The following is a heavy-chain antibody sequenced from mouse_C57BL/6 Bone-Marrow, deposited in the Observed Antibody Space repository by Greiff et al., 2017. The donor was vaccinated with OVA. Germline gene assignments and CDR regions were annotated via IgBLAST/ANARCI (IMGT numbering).Heavy chain of an antibody. J-gene: IGHJ3*01. CDR3: ARDDGYYVAWVAY. CDR1: GYSITSGYY. CDR2: ISYDGSN. V-gene: IGHV3-6*01. D-gene: IGHD2-3*01. Sequence: VQLQQSGPGLVKPSQSLSLTCSVTGYSITSGYYWNWIRQFPGNKLEWMGYISYDGSNNYNPSLKNRISITRDPSKNQFFLKLNSVTTEDTATYYCARDDGYYVAWVAYWGQGTLGTVSA.